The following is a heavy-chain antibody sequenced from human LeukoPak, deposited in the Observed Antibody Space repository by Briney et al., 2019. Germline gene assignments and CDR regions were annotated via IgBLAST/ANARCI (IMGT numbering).Heavy chain of an antibody. J-gene: IGHJ3*02. CDR2: ISTSSLYI. D-gene: IGHD1-1*01. CDR3: ARGWYTDAFDI. V-gene: IGHV3-21*01. Sequence: TGGSLRLSCAASGFTFSSYSMNWVRQAPGKGLEWVSSISTSSLYIYYADSVKGRFTVSRDNAKNSLFLQMNSLRAEDTAVYFCARGWYTDAFDIWGQGTMVTVSS. CDR1: GFTFSSYS.